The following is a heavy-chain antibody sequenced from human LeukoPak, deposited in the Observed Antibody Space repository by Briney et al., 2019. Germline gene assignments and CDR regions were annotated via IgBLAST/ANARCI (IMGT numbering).Heavy chain of an antibody. J-gene: IGHJ4*02. CDR3: ARDPPYCSSTSCYPLDY. CDR1: GYTFTSYD. CDR2: ISAYNGNT. D-gene: IGHD2-2*01. V-gene: IGHV1-18*01. Sequence: ASVKVSCKASGYTFTSYDINWVRQATGQGLEWMGWISAYNGNTNYAQKLQGRVTMTTDTSTSTAYMELRSLRSDDTAVYYCARDPPYCSSTSCYPLDYWGQGTLVTVSS.